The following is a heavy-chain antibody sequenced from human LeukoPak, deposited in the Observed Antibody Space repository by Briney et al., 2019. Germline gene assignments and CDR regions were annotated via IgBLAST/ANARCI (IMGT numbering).Heavy chain of an antibody. CDR2: ISSSSNYI. Sequence: GGSLRLSCAASGFAFSSYNMNWVRQAPGKGLEWVSIISSSSNYIYYADSVKGRFTISRDNAKNSLYLQMNSLRAEDTAVYYCARAKWDTAMVMFAWGQGTLVTVSS. V-gene: IGHV3-21*01. CDR1: GFAFSSYN. CDR3: ARAKWDTAMVMFA. J-gene: IGHJ5*02. D-gene: IGHD5-18*01.